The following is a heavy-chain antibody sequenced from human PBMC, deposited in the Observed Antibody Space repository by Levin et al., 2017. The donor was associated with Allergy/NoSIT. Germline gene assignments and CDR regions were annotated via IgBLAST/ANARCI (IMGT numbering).Heavy chain of an antibody. J-gene: IGHJ4*02. D-gene: IGHD1-26*01. V-gene: IGHV3-53*01. CDR3: ARAEYSGDSAGVDY. Sequence: PGGSLRLSCAASGFTISSNYMSWVRQAPGKGLEWVSVFYRDGDTYYADSVKGRFTISRDNFKNTLYLQMNSMRAEDTAVYYCARAEYSGDSAGVDYWGQGTLVTVSS. CDR1: GFTISSNY. CDR2: FYRDGDT.